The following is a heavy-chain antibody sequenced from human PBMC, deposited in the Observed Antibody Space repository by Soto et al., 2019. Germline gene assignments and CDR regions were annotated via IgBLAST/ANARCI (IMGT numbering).Heavy chain of an antibody. CDR1: GFTVNTHC. V-gene: IGHV3-74*01. CDR2: IYFDGITT. J-gene: IGHJ4*02. D-gene: IGHD1-26*01. CDR3: ARGGAMGVDS. Sequence: GXLRLACPASGFTVNTHCMPWVRQAPGKGLVWVSRIYFDGITTNYADSVKGRLTVSRDNAKNTVYLHVNTLRDEDTAVYYCARGGAMGVDSSGQGSLVTVSS.